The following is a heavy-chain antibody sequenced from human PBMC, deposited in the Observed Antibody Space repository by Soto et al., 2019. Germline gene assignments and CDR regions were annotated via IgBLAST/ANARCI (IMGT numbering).Heavy chain of an antibody. CDR2: IIPIFGTA. J-gene: IGHJ6*02. CDR1: GGTFSSYA. Sequence: ASVKVSCKASGGTFSSYAISWVRQAPGQGLEWMGGIIPIFGTANYAQKFQGRVTITADESTSTAYMELSSLRSEDTAVYYCAIAYCGGDCYSRHYYYYYGMDVWGQGTTVTVSS. V-gene: IGHV1-69*13. D-gene: IGHD2-21*02. CDR3: AIAYCGGDCYSRHYYYYYGMDV.